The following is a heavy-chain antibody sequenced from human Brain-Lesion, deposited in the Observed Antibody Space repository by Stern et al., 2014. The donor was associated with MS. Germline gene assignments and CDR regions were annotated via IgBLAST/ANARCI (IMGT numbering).Heavy chain of an antibody. D-gene: IGHD6-13*01. V-gene: IGHV3-23*04. CDR1: GFSFSIYA. CDR3: AKGLRQQLVPFDY. Sequence: EVQLVESGGGLVQPGGSLRLSCAASGFSFSIYAMNWVRQAPGKGPEWVAAIRGRGDSASYADSVNGRFTISRDNSKTTVYLQLNSLRADDTAVYYCAKGLRQQLVPFDYWGQGTLVSVSS. J-gene: IGHJ4*02. CDR2: IRGRGDSA.